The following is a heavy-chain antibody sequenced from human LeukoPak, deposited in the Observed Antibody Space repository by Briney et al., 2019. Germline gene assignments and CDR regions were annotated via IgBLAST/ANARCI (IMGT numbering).Heavy chain of an antibody. CDR1: GFTFRSYW. V-gene: IGHV3-74*01. D-gene: IGHD3-22*01. CDR2: IKSDGRT. Sequence: GGSLRLSCAASGFTFRSYWMQWVRQAPGKGLVWVSRIKSDGRTDYADSVKGRFTISRDNAKNTVYLQMNSLRAEGTAVYYCVRSYYDSSGYYSIFDYWGQGTLVTVSS. J-gene: IGHJ4*02. CDR3: VRSYYDSSGYYSIFDY.